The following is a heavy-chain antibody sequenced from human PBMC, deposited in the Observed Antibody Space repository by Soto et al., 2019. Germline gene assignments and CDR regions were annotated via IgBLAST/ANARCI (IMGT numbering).Heavy chain of an antibody. J-gene: IGHJ6*02. V-gene: IGHV1-69*13. D-gene: IGHD5-12*01. CDR3: ARAKRWLQLLGYGMDV. CDR1: GGTFSSYA. CDR2: IIPIFGTA. Sequence: SVKVSCKASGGTFSSYAISWVRQAPGQGLEWMGGIIPIFGTANYAQKFQGRVTITADESTSTAYMELSGLRSEDTAVYYCARAKRWLQLLGYGMDVWGQGTTVTVPS.